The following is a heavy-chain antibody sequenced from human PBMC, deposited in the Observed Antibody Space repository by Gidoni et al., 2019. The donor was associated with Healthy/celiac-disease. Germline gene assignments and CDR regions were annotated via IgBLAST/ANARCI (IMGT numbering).Heavy chain of an antibody. D-gene: IGHD6-13*01. CDR3: AKSYSSSFLNYMDV. J-gene: IGHJ6*03. Sequence: EVQLLESGGGLVQPGGSLRLSCAASGFTFSSYAMSWVRQAPGKGLEWVSAISGSGGSTYYADPVKGRFTISRDNSKNTLYLQMNSLRAEDTAVYYCAKSYSSSFLNYMDVWGKGTTVTVSS. CDR2: ISGSGGST. CDR1: GFTFSSYA. V-gene: IGHV3-23*01.